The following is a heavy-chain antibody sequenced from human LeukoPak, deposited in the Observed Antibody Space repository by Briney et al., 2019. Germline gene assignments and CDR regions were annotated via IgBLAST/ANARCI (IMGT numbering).Heavy chain of an antibody. CDR1: GYTFTSYA. Sequence: ASVKVSCKASGYTFTSYAISWVRQAPGQGLEWMGGIIPIFGTANYAQKFQGRVTITADESTSTAYMELSSLRSEDTAVYYCARELPTTASPFDYWGQGTLVTVSS. CDR3: ARELPTTASPFDY. V-gene: IGHV1-69*13. CDR2: IIPIFGTA. J-gene: IGHJ4*02. D-gene: IGHD4-17*01.